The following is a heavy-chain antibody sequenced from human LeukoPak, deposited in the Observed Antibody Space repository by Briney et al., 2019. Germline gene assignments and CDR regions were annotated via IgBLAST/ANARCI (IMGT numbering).Heavy chain of an antibody. V-gene: IGHV3-11*01. D-gene: IGHD3-3*01. Sequence: GGSLRLSCAASGFTFNDYYMSWIRQAPGKGLEWVSYISSSGSRIYYADSVKGRFTISRDNAKNSLYLQMNSLRAEDTAVYYCARDSRSVSYYMDVWGKGSAVIISS. CDR1: GFTFNDYY. CDR3: ARDSRSVSYYMDV. CDR2: ISSSGSRI. J-gene: IGHJ6*03.